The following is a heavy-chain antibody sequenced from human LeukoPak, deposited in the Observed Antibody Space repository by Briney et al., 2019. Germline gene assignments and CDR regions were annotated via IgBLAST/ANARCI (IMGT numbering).Heavy chain of an antibody. CDR3: ARATVVTPVTFEY. D-gene: IGHD4-23*01. CDR2: IYYSGST. CDR1: GGSISSYY. Sequence: PSETLSLTCTVSGGSISSYYWSWIRQPPGKGLEWIGYIYYSGSTNYNPSLKSRVTISVDTSKNQFSLKLSSVTAADTAVYYCARATVVTPVTFEYWGQGTLVTVSS. V-gene: IGHV4-59*01. J-gene: IGHJ4*02.